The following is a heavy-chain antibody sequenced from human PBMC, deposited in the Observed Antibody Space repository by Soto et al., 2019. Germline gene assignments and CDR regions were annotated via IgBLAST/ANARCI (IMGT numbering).Heavy chain of an antibody. Sequence: GASVKVSCKASGYTFTGYYMHWVRQAPRQGLEWMGWINPNSGGTNYAQKFQGWVTMTRDTSISTAYMELSRLRSDDTAVYYCARGISSGGSIAADYWGQGTLVTVSS. CDR2: INPNSGGT. CDR1: GYTFTGYY. J-gene: IGHJ4*02. V-gene: IGHV1-2*04. D-gene: IGHD6-6*01. CDR3: ARGISSGGSIAADY.